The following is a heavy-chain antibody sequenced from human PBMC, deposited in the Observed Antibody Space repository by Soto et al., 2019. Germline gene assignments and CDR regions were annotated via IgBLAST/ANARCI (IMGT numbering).Heavy chain of an antibody. Sequence: TLSLTCSVSSDSMNSGGYYWSWIRQHPGKGLEWIGYIYSNGDTYYNPSLKSRVTISVDTSKNQFSLNLTTVTAADTAVYYCARRGGSSSGYYYYAMDVWGQGTTVTVSS. J-gene: IGHJ6*02. CDR2: IYSNGDT. D-gene: IGHD6-6*01. CDR3: ARRGGSSSGYYYYAMDV. V-gene: IGHV4-31*03. CDR1: SDSMNSGGYY.